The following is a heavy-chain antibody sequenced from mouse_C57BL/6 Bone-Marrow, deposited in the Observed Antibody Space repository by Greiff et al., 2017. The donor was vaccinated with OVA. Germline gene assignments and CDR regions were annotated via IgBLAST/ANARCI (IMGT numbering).Heavy chain of an antibody. CDR3: AREDYYGSSYGLWYFDV. Sequence: VQLQQPGAELVMPGASVKLSCKASGYTVTSYWMHWVKQRPGQGLEWIGEIDPSDSYTNYNQKFKGKSTLTVDKSSSTAYMQLSSLTSEDSAVYYCAREDYYGSSYGLWYFDVWGTGTTVTVSS. CDR2: IDPSDSYT. D-gene: IGHD1-1*01. CDR1: GYTVTSYW. V-gene: IGHV1-69*01. J-gene: IGHJ1*03.